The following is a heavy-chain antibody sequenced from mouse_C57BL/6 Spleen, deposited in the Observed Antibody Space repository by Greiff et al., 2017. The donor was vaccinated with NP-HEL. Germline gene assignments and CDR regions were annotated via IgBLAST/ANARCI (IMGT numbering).Heavy chain of an antibody. CDR3: ARRDGLYAVDY. D-gene: IGHD2-3*01. J-gene: IGHJ4*01. CDR2: ISSGSSTI. V-gene: IGHV5-17*01. Sequence: EVQLVESGGGLVKPGGSLKLSCAASGFTFSDYGMHWVRQAPEKGLEWVAYISSGSSTIYYADTVKGRFPISRDNAKNTLFLQMTSLRSEDTAMYYCARRDGLYAVDYWGQGTSVTVSS. CDR1: GFTFSDYG.